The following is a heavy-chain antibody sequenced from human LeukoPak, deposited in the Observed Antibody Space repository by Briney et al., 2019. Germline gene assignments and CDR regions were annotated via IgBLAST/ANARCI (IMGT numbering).Heavy chain of an antibody. V-gene: IGHV1-69*13. D-gene: IGHD2-2*01. Sequence: ASVKVSCTASGGTFSSYAISRLRQAPGQGLEWKEGIIPIFGTANYAVTFPRRVTISADESKCTAYMELSSLRSEDTGVYYCARCRYCSSTSCLGHYYYYGMDVWGKGTTVTVSS. J-gene: IGHJ6*04. CDR2: IIPIFGTA. CDR3: ARCRYCSSTSCLGHYYYYGMDV. CDR1: GGTFSSYA.